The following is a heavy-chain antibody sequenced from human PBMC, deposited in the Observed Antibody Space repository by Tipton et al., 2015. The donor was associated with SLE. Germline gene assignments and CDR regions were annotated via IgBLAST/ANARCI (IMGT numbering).Heavy chain of an antibody. CDR3: ARDSATLAYAFDV. CDR2: IYTTGNS. V-gene: IGHV3-23*03. CDR1: GLNFSTSS. Sequence: SLRLSCAASGLNFSTSSLSWVRQAPGRGLEWVSLIYTTGNSYYGDSVKGRFTISRDNSKNTVSLQMSKLRPEDTAIYYCARDSATLAYAFDVWGRGTTVTVSS. J-gene: IGHJ3*01.